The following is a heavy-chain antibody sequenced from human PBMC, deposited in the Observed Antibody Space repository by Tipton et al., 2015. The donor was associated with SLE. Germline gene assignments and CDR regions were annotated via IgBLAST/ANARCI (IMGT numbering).Heavy chain of an antibody. J-gene: IGHJ3*02. V-gene: IGHV1-69*05. CDR1: GYTFTSYG. D-gene: IGHD6-13*01. CDR3: ARDSTAAAASGAFDI. CDR2: IIPIFGTA. Sequence: QSGAEVKKPGASVKVSCEASGYTFTSYGISWVRQAPGQGLEWMGGIIPIFGTANYAQKFQGRVTITTDESTSTAYMELSSLRSEDTAVYYCARDSTAAAASGAFDIWGQGTMVTVSS.